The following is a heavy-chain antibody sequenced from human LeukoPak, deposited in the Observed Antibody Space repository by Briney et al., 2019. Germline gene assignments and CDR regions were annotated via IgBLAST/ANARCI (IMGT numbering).Heavy chain of an antibody. CDR3: AKDPGVLPRDGYFQH. D-gene: IGHD2/OR15-2a*01. J-gene: IGHJ1*01. V-gene: IGHV1-46*01. Sequence: ASVKVSCKASGYTFTSYYMHWVRQAPGQGLEWMGIINPSGGSTSHAQKFQGRVTMTRDTSTSTVYMELSSLRSEDTAVYYCAKDPGVLPRDGYFQHWGQGTLVTVSS. CDR1: GYTFTSYY. CDR2: INPSGGST.